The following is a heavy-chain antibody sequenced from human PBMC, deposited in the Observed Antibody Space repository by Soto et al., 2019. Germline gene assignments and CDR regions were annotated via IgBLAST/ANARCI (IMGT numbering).Heavy chain of an antibody. Sequence: GASVKVSCKASGGTFSSYAISWVRQAPGQGLEWMGGIIPIFGTANYAQKFQGRVTITADESTSTAYMELSSLRSEDTAVYYCARVPRRRHSGYDYYSLTFDYWGQGTLVTVSS. J-gene: IGHJ4*02. CDR1: GGTFSSYA. CDR2: IIPIFGTA. CDR3: ARVPRRRHSGYDYYSLTFDY. D-gene: IGHD5-12*01. V-gene: IGHV1-69*13.